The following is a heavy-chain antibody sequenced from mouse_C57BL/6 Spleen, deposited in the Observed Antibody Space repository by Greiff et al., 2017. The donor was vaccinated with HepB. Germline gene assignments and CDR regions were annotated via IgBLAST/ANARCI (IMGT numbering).Heavy chain of an antibody. CDR2: ISDGGSYT. CDR3: AREAHYGSSYWYFDV. CDR1: GFTFSSYA. Sequence: EVHLVESGGGLVKPGGSLKLSCAASGFTFSSYAMSWVRQTPEKRLEWVATISDGGSYTYYPDNVKGRFTISRDNAKNNLYLQMSHLKSEDTAMYYCAREAHYGSSYWYFDVWGTGTTVTVSS. D-gene: IGHD1-1*01. V-gene: IGHV5-4*01. J-gene: IGHJ1*03.